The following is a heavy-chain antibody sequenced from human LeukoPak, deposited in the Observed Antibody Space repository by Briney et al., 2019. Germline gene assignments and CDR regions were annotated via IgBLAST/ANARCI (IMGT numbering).Heavy chain of an antibody. V-gene: IGHV4-59*08. J-gene: IGHJ4*02. CDR3: ARLSAVAGTGAFDY. D-gene: IGHD6-19*01. CDR1: GGSISSSY. Sequence: SETLSLTCTVSGGSISSSYWSWIRQPPGKGLEWIGYIYYSGSTNYNPSLKSRVTISVDTSKNQFSLKLSSVTAADTAVYYCARLSAVAGTGAFDYWGQGTLVTASS. CDR2: IYYSGST.